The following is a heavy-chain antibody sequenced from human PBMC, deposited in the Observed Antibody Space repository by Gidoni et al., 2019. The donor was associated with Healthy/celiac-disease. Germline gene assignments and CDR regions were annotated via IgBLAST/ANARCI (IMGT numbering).Heavy chain of an antibody. CDR2: ISYDGSNK. J-gene: IGHJ6*02. CDR3: ARDLGTQQYYYYGMDV. D-gene: IGHD3-16*01. V-gene: IGHV3-30-3*01. Sequence: QVQLVESGGGVVQPGRSLRLSCAASVFPFSSYAMHWVRQAPGKGLEWVAVISYDGSNKYYADSVKGRFTISRDNSKNTLYLQMNSLRAEDTAVYYCARDLGTQQYYYYGMDVWGQGTTVTVSS. CDR1: VFPFSSYA.